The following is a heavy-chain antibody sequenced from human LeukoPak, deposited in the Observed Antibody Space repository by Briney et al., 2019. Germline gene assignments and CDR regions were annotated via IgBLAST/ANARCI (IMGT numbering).Heavy chain of an antibody. D-gene: IGHD4-11*01. Sequence: GGSLRLSCAASGFTFSGYGMHWVRQAPGKGLEWVAFIRYDGSNKYYADSVKGRFTISRDNSKNTLYLQMNSLRAEDTAVYYCAKDTRIDYSISELFDYWGQGTLVTVSS. V-gene: IGHV3-30*02. CDR1: GFTFSGYG. CDR2: IRYDGSNK. CDR3: AKDTRIDYSISELFDY. J-gene: IGHJ4*02.